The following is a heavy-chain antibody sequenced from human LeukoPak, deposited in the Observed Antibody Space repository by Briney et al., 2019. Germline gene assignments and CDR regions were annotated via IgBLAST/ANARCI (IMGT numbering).Heavy chain of an antibody. CDR2: IYYSGST. Sequence: SETLSLTCTVSGGSISSYYWSWIRQPPGKGLEWIGYIYYSGSTNYNPSLKSRVTISVDTSKNQFSLKLSFVTAADTAVYYCARSSVDTAMAHDYWGQGTLVTVSS. CDR1: GGSISSYY. CDR3: ARSSVDTAMAHDY. J-gene: IGHJ4*02. V-gene: IGHV4-59*01. D-gene: IGHD5-18*01.